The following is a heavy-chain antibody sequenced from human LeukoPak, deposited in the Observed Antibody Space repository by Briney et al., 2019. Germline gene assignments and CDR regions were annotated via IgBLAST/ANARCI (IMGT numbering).Heavy chain of an antibody. J-gene: IGHJ5*02. V-gene: IGHV4-30-4*01. Sequence: PSQTLSLTCTVSGGSISSGDYYWSWIRQPPGKGLEWIGYIYYSGSTYYNPSLKSRVTISVDTSKNQFSLKLSSVTAADTAVYYCARVNEQYQRPRSNWFDPWGQGTLVTVSS. D-gene: IGHD2-2*01. CDR2: IYYSGST. CDR3: ARVNEQYQRPRSNWFDP. CDR1: GGSISSGDYY.